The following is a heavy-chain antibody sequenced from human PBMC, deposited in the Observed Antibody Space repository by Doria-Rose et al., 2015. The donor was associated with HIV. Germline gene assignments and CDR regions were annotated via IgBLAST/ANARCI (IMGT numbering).Heavy chain of an antibody. CDR1: GGSISHYY. Sequence: QVQLQESGPGLVKPSETLSLTCSVSGGSISHYYWSWIRQPPGKGLEYIGDILYTGSTHYSHFLKSRVSISIDTSKNKFSLRLSPVTAADTAVYYCARVLSGTYDYWGQGTLVTVSS. CDR3: ARVLSGTYDY. D-gene: IGHD1-26*01. J-gene: IGHJ4*02. CDR2: ILYTGST. V-gene: IGHV4-59*01.